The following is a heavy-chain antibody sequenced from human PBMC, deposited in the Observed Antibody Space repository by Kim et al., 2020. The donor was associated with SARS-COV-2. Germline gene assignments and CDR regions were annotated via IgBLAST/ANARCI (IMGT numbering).Heavy chain of an antibody. V-gene: IGHV1-3*01. Sequence: ASVKVSCKASGYTFNIPMHWVRQAPGQRLEWMGWINAGNGNTEYSQKFQGRVTITRDTSASTAYMELSSLRSEDTAVYYCARQVRGVVYWGQGTLVTVSS. J-gene: IGHJ4*02. CDR3: ARQVRGVVY. D-gene: IGHD3-10*01. CDR1: GYTFNIP. CDR2: INAGNGNT.